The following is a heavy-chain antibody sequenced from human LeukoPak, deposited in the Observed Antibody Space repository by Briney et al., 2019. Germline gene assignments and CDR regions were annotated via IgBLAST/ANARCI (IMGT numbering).Heavy chain of an antibody. V-gene: IGHV4-4*02. CDR1: GDSINSLDL. D-gene: IGHD3-22*01. CDR2: MYLSGTT. J-gene: IGHJ4*02. CDR3: AGLVGRYSSGLYYYYFDY. Sequence: SETLSLTCTVSGDSINSLDLWSWVRPPPGKGLEWIGEMYLSGTTQSNPSVKSRVTISIDKSKNQFFLNLSSVTAADTAVYYCAGLVGRYSSGLYYYYFDYWGQGTLVTVSS.